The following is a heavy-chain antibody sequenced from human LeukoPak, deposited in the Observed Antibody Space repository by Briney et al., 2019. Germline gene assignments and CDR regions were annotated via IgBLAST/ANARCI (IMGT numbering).Heavy chain of an antibody. CDR3: ARGGIVVVTATFDY. V-gene: IGHV3-30*04. CDR1: GFTFSSYA. D-gene: IGHD2-21*02. CDR2: ISYDGSNK. J-gene: IGHJ4*02. Sequence: GGSLRLPCAASGFTFSSYAMHWVRQAPGKGLEWVAVISYDGSNKYYADSVKGRFTISRDNSKNTLYLQMNSLRAEDTAVYYCARGGIVVVTATFDYWGQGTLVTVSS.